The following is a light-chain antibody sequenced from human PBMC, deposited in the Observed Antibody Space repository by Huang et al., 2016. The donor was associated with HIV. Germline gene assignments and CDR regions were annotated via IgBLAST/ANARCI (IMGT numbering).Light chain of an antibody. CDR1: QSIGTW. CDR2: DAS. J-gene: IGKJ1*01. CDR3: QQYNSYPWT. V-gene: IGKV1-5*01. Sequence: DIQMTQSPSTLSASVGDRVTITCRASQSIGTWLAWYQQKPGKAPKLLIYDASSLQSGVPSTFNGSTSGTEFTLTISSLQPDNSATYYCQQYNSYPWTFGQGTKVGIK.